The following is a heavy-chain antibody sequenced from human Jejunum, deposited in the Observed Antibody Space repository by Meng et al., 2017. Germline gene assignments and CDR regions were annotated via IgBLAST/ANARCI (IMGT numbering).Heavy chain of an antibody. J-gene: IGHJ4*02. Sequence: QFYMVRLAARCTQAGASVNVSCKASGYTFSNYGTNGVRPAPGQGLEWMAWISADNGNAKYAQNLQDKVTLTTETSTTTAYMELRNLRSDDTAVYYCTRGGMTSETTFFLHWGQGTLVTVSS. CDR2: ISADNGNA. D-gene: IGHD3-3*02. CDR3: TRGGMTSETTFFLH. CDR1: GYTFSNYG. V-gene: IGHV1-18*01.